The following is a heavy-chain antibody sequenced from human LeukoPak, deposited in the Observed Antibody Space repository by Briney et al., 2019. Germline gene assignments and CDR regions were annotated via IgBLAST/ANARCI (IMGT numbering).Heavy chain of an antibody. D-gene: IGHD2-15*01. CDR2: ISWNSGSI. Sequence: GGSLGLSLPASGFTFDNLAMHWVGQAPGKGREGVSGISWNSGSIGYADSVKGRFTISRDNAKNSLYQQMNSLRAEDTALYYCAKGSPLLAEYFQHWGQGTLVTVSS. J-gene: IGHJ1*01. V-gene: IGHV3-9*01. CDR3: AKGSPLLAEYFQH. CDR1: GFTFDNLA.